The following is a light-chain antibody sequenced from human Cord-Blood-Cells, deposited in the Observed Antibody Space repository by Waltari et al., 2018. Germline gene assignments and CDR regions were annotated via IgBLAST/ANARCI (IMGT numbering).Light chain of an antibody. J-gene: IGLJ2*01. CDR3: CSYAGSSTFVV. CDR2: EGS. CDR1: SSDVGSYNL. V-gene: IGLV2-23*03. Sequence: QSALTQPASVSGSPGQSITISCTGTSSDVGSYNLVSWYQQHPGKAPKLMMYEGSKRPSGVSDRFAASKSGNTASLTSSGLQAEDEADYYCCSYAGSSTFVVFGGGTKLTVL.